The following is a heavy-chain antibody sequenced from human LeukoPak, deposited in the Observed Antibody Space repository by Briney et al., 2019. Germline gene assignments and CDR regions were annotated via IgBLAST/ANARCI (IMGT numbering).Heavy chain of an antibody. CDR2: ISAYNGNT. V-gene: IGHV1-18*04. CDR1: GYTFTSYG. D-gene: IGHD2-2*01. J-gene: IGHJ3*02. CDR3: AREVGIVVVPAAYDAFDI. Sequence: GASVKVSCKASGYTFTSYGISWVRQAPGQGLEWMGWISAYNGNTNYAQKLQGRVTMTTDTSTSTAYMELRSLRSDDTAVYYCAREVGIVVVPAAYDAFDIWGQGTMVTVSS.